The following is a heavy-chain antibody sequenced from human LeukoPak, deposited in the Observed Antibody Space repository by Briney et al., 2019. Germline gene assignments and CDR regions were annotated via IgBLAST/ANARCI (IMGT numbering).Heavy chain of an antibody. D-gene: IGHD6-6*01. CDR2: IYYSGST. V-gene: IGHV4-59*08. CDR1: GGSISSYY. CDR3: ARLNSSSFPLY. J-gene: IGHJ4*02. Sequence: SETLSLTCTDSGGSISSYYWSWLRQPPGKGLEWIGYIYYSGSTNYNPSLKSRVTISVDTSKNQFSLKLSSVTAADTAVYYCARLNSSSFPLYWGQGTLVTVSS.